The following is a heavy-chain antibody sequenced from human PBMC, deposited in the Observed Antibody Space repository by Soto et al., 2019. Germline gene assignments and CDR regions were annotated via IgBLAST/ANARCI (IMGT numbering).Heavy chain of an antibody. Sequence: GASVKVSCKASGYTFTSYHMHWVRQAPGQGLEWMGIINPSGGGTSYAQSFQDRVTMTRDTSTSTVYMELSSLRSEDTAVYYCARLNYYDTIGYFDYRGKGSLVTVSS. CDR3: ARLNYYDTIGYFDY. D-gene: IGHD3-22*01. V-gene: IGHV1-46*03. J-gene: IGHJ4*02. CDR1: GYTFTSYH. CDR2: INPSGGGT.